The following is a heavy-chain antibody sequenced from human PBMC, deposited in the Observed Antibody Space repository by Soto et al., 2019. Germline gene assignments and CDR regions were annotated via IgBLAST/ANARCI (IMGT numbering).Heavy chain of an antibody. CDR3: ARDPEYSSSFFDY. V-gene: IGHV1-69*06. D-gene: IGHD6-6*01. CDR1: GGTFSSYA. J-gene: IGHJ4*02. Sequence: SVKVSCKASGGTFSSYAISWVRQAPGQGLEWMGGIIPIFGTANYAQKFQGRVTITADKSTSTAYMEMSSLRSEDTAVYYCARDPEYSSSFFDYWGQGTLVTAPQ. CDR2: IIPIFGTA.